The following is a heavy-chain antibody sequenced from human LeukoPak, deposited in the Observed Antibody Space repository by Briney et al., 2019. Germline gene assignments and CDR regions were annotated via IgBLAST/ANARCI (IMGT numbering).Heavy chain of an antibody. CDR3: EKDLGGSGDYRPY. Sequence: GGSLILSCAASGFTFSSYGMHWVRQAPGKGLEWVSAISGSDGSTYYADSVKGRFTISGDNSKNTLYLQMNSLSAEDTAVYYCEKDLGGSGDYRPYWGQGSVVTVSS. CDR1: GFTFSSYG. D-gene: IGHD2-21*02. V-gene: IGHV3-23*01. CDR2: ISGSDGST. J-gene: IGHJ4*02.